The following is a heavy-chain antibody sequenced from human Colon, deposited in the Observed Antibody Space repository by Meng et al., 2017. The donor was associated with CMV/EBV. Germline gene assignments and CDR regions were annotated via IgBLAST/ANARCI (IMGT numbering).Heavy chain of an antibody. CDR1: GFTFSSYG. CDR3: ATEYSSSPGVVLGDAFHI. J-gene: IGHJ3*02. V-gene: IGHV3-30*02. CDR2: IRYDGANT. D-gene: IGHD6-6*01. Sequence: GESLKISCVASGFTFSSYGMHWVRQAPGKGLEWVAFIRYDGANTYSADSVKGRFTISRDNSKNTLYVQMNSLRDEDTAVYYCATEYSSSPGVVLGDAFHIWGQGTVVTVSS.